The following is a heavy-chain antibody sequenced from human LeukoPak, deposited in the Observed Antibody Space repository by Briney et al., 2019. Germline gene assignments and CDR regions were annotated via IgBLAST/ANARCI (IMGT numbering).Heavy chain of an antibody. Sequence: GGSLRLSCAASGFTFSKYWMHWVRQTPGEGLVWVSRIKEDGTYTSYADSVKGRFTISRDNARNTVFLQMNSLRAEDTAVYYCARDFDMGITPGDDFDFWGQGTLVTVSS. CDR1: GFTFSKYW. J-gene: IGHJ4*02. D-gene: IGHD3-9*01. V-gene: IGHV3-74*01. CDR2: IKEDGTYT. CDR3: ARDFDMGITPGDDFDF.